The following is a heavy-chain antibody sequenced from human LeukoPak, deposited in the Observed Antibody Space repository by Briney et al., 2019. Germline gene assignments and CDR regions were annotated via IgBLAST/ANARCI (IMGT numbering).Heavy chain of an antibody. Sequence: GGSLRLSCAASGFAFSSYAMSWVRQAPGKGLEWVSAISGSGGSTYYADSVKGRFTISRDNSKNTLYLQMNSLRAEDTAVYYCATGGGVPAARRAFDIWGQGTMVTVSS. CDR1: GFAFSSYA. V-gene: IGHV3-23*01. D-gene: IGHD2-2*01. CDR3: ATGGGVPAARRAFDI. J-gene: IGHJ3*02. CDR2: ISGSGGST.